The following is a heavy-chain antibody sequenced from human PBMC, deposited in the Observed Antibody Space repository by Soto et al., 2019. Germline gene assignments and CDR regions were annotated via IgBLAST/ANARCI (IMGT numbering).Heavy chain of an antibody. Sequence: PGGSLRLSCAASGFTFSDYYMSWIRQAPGKGLDWVSYISGSGKTIYYADSVKGRFTVSRDNAKNSLYLQMNSLRAEDTAVYYCARRQGWTVNGYPPSALDFWGQGALVTVSS. D-gene: IGHD2-8*01. CDR2: ISGSGKTI. V-gene: IGHV3-11*01. CDR1: GFTFSDYY. J-gene: IGHJ4*02. CDR3: ARRQGWTVNGYPPSALDF.